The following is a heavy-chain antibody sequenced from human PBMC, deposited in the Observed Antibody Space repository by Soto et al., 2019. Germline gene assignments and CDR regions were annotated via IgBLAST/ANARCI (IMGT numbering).Heavy chain of an antibody. CDR3: ARDRNRWFDP. CDR1: GFTFSSYG. V-gene: IGHV3-33*01. CDR2: IWYDGSNK. J-gene: IGHJ5*02. Sequence: QVQLVESGGGVVQPGRSLRLSCAASGFTFSSYGMHWVRQAPGKGLEWVAVIWYDGSNKYYADSVKGRFTISRDNSKNTLYLQMISLRAEDTAVYYCARDRNRWFDPWGQGTLVTVSS.